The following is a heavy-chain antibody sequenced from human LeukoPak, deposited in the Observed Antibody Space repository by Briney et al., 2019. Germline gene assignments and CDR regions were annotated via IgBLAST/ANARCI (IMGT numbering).Heavy chain of an antibody. D-gene: IGHD3-10*01. CDR2: ISGSGGST. V-gene: IGHV3-23*01. CDR3: ARDLWFGELLYYFDY. Sequence: GGSLRLSCAASGFTFSSYAMSWVRQAPGKGLEWVSAISGSGGSTYYADSVKGRFTISRDNSKNTLYLQMNSLRAEDTAVYYCARDLWFGELLYYFDYWGQGTLVTVSS. J-gene: IGHJ4*02. CDR1: GFTFSSYA.